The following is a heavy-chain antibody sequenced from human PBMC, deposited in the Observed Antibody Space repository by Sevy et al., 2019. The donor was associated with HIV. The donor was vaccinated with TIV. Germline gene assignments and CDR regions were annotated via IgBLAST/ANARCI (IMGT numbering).Heavy chain of an antibody. CDR1: GFTFSNAW. D-gene: IGHD3-22*01. J-gene: IGHJ1*01. Sequence: GGSLRLPCAASGFTFSNAWMSWVRQAPGKGLEWVGRIKSKTDGGTTDYAAPVKGRFTISRDDSKNTLYLQMNSLKTEDTAVYYCTTDRYYYDSSGYPDLQHWGQGTLVTVSS. CDR3: TTDRYYYDSSGYPDLQH. V-gene: IGHV3-15*01. CDR2: IKSKTDGGTT.